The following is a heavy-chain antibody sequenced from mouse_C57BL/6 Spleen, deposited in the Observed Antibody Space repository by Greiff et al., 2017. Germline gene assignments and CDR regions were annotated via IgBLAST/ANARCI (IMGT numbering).Heavy chain of an antibody. CDR3: ARISNYGNFDY. CDR2: ISGGGGNT. D-gene: IGHD2-1*01. CDR1: GFTFSSYT. Sequence: EVKLMESGGGLVKPGGSLKLSCAASGFTFSSYTMSWVRQTPEKRLEWVATISGGGGNTYYPDSVKGRFTISRDNAKNTLYLQMSSLRSEDTALYYCARISNYGNFDYWGQGTTLTVSS. J-gene: IGHJ2*01. V-gene: IGHV5-9*01.